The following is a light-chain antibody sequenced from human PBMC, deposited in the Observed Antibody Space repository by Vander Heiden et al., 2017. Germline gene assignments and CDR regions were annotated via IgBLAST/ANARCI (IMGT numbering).Light chain of an antibody. CDR1: QSVGGSH. J-gene: IGKJ2*01. V-gene: IGKV3-20*01. Sequence: EIVLTQSPSTLSLSPGERATLSCRASQSVGGSHLAWYQQKPGQAPRLLIYGSSNRATGIPDRFSGSGSETDFTLTISRLEPEDFAVYYCQQFYYTPKTFGLGTKLEIK. CDR3: QQFYYTPKT. CDR2: GSS.